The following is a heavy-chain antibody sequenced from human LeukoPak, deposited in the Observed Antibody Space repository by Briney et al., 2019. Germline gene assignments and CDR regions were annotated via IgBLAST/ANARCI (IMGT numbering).Heavy chain of an antibody. D-gene: IGHD3-10*01. CDR3: VRRVRGHYYFDY. CDR1: GGSISSSSYY. J-gene: IGHJ4*03. Sequence: KPSETLSLTCAVSGGSISSSSYYWGWIRQPPGKGLEWIGSIYYSGSTYYNPSLKSRVTISVDTSKNQFSLKLSSVTAADTAVYYCVRRVRGHYYFDYWGQGTMVTVSS. V-gene: IGHV4-39*01. CDR2: IYYSGST.